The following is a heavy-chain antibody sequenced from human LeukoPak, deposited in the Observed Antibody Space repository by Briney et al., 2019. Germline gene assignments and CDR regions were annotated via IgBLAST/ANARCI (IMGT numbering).Heavy chain of an antibody. CDR1: GYTFTSYG. J-gene: IGHJ4*02. V-gene: IGHV1-18*01. Sequence: GASVKVSCKASGYTFTSYGISWVRQAPGQGLEWMGWISAYNGNTNYAQKLQGRVTMTTDTSTSTAYMELSRLRSDDTAVYYCAVLSGYRWGTALDYWGQGTLVTVSS. CDR3: AVLSGYRWGTALDY. D-gene: IGHD5-12*01. CDR2: ISAYNGNT.